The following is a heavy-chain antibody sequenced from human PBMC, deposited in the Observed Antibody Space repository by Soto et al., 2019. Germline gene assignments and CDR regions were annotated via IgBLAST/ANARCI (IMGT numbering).Heavy chain of an antibody. V-gene: IGHV4-59*08. D-gene: IGHD2-2*01. J-gene: IGHJ5*02. Sequence: SETLSLTCTVSGGSISSYYWSWIRQPPGKGLEWIGYIYYSGSTNYNPSLKSRVTISVDTSKNQFSLKLSSVTAADTAVYYCARHRIVVVPAAMRDNWFDPWGQGTLVTVSS. CDR2: IYYSGST. CDR1: GGSISSYY. CDR3: ARHRIVVVPAAMRDNWFDP.